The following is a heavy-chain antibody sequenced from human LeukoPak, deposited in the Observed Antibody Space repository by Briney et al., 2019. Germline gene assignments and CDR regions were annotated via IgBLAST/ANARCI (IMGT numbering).Heavy chain of an antibody. CDR3: ARVPTMVRGVVYPLDYYYGMDV. J-gene: IGHJ6*04. Sequence: SETLSLTCTVSGGSISSSSYYWGWIRQPPGKGLEWIGEIYHSGSTNYNPSLKSRVTISVDKSKNQFSLKLSSVTAADTAVYYCARVPTMVRGVVYPLDYYYGMDVWGKGTTVTVSS. CDR1: GGSISSSSYY. CDR2: IYHSGST. D-gene: IGHD3-10*01. V-gene: IGHV4-39*07.